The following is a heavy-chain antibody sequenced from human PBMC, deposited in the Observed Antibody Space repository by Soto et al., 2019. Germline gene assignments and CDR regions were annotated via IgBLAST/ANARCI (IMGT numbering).Heavy chain of an antibody. J-gene: IGHJ4*02. V-gene: IGHV1-18*01. CDR3: ARGRDGDY. CDR2: ISAHNDNT. CDR1: GYTFTSYG. D-gene: IGHD6-6*01. Sequence: QVHLVQSGAEVRKPGASVKVSCKGSGYTFTSYGIAWVRQAPGQGLEWMGWISAHNDNTNYAQKVQGSVTVTRDTSTSTAYMELRNLISDDTAVYYCARGRDGDYWGQGALVTVSS.